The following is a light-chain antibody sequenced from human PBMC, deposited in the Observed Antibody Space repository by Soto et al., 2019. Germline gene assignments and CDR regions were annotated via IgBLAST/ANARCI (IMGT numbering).Light chain of an antibody. CDR1: SSDVGNYGF. Sequence: QSVLTQPASVSGSPGQSITISCTGTSSDVGNYGFVSWYQQHPGKAPKLIIYDVSHRPSGVSNRFSGSKSGNTASLTISGLQAEDDADYYCSSLTSSSAPFVFGIGTKLTVL. CDR2: DVS. V-gene: IGLV2-14*03. J-gene: IGLJ1*01. CDR3: SSLTSSSAPFV.